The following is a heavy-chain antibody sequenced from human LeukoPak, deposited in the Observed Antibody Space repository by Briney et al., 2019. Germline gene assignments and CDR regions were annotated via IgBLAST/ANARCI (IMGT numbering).Heavy chain of an antibody. J-gene: IGHJ4*02. V-gene: IGHV3-7*01. D-gene: IGHD6-13*01. CDR2: IKQDGSQE. CDR1: EFSARSYW. Sequence: GGSLRLSCVVSEFSARSYWMSWVRQAPGKGPEWVANIKQDGSQENYVDSVKGRFTISRDNAKNSVYLQMNGLLVEDTAVYYCVREWAGGLAAAGTRIEGSYWGQGTQVIVSS. CDR3: VREWAGGLAAAGTRIEGSY.